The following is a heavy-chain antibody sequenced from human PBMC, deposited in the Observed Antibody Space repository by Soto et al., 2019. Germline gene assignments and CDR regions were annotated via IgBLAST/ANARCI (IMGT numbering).Heavy chain of an antibody. V-gene: IGHV3-13*04. CDR3: ARGYSYGNFDY. D-gene: IGHD5-18*01. CDR2: IGTAGDT. CDR1: GFTFSSYD. Sequence: GGSLRLSCAASGFTFSSYDMHWVRQATGKGLEWVSAIGTAGDTYYPGSVKGRFTISRDNAKNSLYLQMNSLRAGDTAVYYCARGYSYGNFDYWGQGTLVTVSS. J-gene: IGHJ4*02.